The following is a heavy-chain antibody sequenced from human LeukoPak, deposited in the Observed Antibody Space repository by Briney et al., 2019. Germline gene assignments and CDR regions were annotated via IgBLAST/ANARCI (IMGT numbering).Heavy chain of an antibody. CDR2: IDRDGRTT. D-gene: IGHD2-2*01. V-gene: IGHV3-74*01. Sequence: GGSLRLSCAASGFSFSSHWMHWVRQAPGKGLVWVSRIDRDGRTTNYADSAKGRFTISRDNSKNTLYLQMNSLRAEDTAVYYCAKVGVVVPLYYMDVWGKGTTVTVSS. CDR3: AKVGVVVPLYYMDV. J-gene: IGHJ6*03. CDR1: GFSFSSHW.